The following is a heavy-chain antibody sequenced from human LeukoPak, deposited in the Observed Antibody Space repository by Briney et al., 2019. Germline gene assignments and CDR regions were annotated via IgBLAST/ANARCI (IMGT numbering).Heavy chain of an antibody. J-gene: IGHJ4*02. CDR1: GFTLSSYS. D-gene: IGHD2-15*01. V-gene: IGHV3-21*01. CDR2: ISSSSSYI. CDR3: ARVISCSGGSCYIADY. Sequence: PGGSLRLSCAASGFTLSSYSMNWVRQAPGKGLEWVSSISSSSSYIYYADSVKGRFTISRDNAKNSLYLQMNSLRAEDTAVYYCARVISCSGGSCYIADYWGQGTLVTVSS.